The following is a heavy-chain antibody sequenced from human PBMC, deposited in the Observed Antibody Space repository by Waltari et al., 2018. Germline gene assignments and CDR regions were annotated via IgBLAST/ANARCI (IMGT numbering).Heavy chain of an antibody. J-gene: IGHJ4*02. CDR2: IKQDGSEK. D-gene: IGHD6-13*01. CDR1: GRSFSNDW. V-gene: IGHV3-7*01. Sequence: EVQLVESGGGLAQPGGSLRLDCAASGRSFSNDWRSWVRQASGKGPEWVDNIKQDGSEKYYMDSVKGRFTISRDNAKNSLYLQMNNLRVEDTAVYYCTRGGRDSSWYWRDWGQGTLVTVSS. CDR3: TRGGRDSSWYWRD.